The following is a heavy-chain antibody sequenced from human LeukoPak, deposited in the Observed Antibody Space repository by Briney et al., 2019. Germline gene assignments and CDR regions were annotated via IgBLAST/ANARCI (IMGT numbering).Heavy chain of an antibody. CDR1: GYTFTSYG. CDR2: ISAYNGNT. D-gene: IGHD3-10*01. V-gene: IGHV1-18*01. CDR3: ARGGGRRGSGSYYPGDAFDI. Sequence: ASVTVSCKASGYTFTSYGISWVRHAPGQGLGWMGWISAYNGNTNYAQKLQGRVTMTTDTSTSTAYMELRSLRSDDTAVYYCARGGGRRGSGSYYPGDAFDIWGQGTMVTVSS. J-gene: IGHJ3*02.